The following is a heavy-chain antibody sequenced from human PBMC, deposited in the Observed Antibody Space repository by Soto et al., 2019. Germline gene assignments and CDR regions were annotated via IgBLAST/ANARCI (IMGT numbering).Heavy chain of an antibody. V-gene: IGHV3-30*04. CDR2: TSFDGKNK. CDR3: ARERAIAATGIFYS. Sequence: LXLSCASSGFTFSNFAMHWVRQAPGKGLEWVAATSFDGKNKDYADSVKGRFTISRDNSKKTLFLQMNSLRPEDTAVYYCARERAIAATGIFYSWGQGTLVTVYS. J-gene: IGHJ5*01. D-gene: IGHD6-13*01. CDR1: GFTFSNFA.